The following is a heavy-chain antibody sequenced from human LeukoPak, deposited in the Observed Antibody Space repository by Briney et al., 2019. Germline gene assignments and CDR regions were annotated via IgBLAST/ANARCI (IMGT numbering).Heavy chain of an antibody. D-gene: IGHD1-1*01. CDR2: IYYSGST. J-gene: IGHJ5*02. Sequence: SETLSLTCTVSGGSLSSGGYYWRWLRQHPGTGLEWIGYIYYSGSTYYNPSLKSRVTISVDTSKNQFSLKLSSVTAADTAVYYCARNRIQRGWFDPWGQGTLVTVSS. V-gene: IGHV4-31*03. CDR1: GGSLSSGGYY. CDR3: ARNRIQRGWFDP.